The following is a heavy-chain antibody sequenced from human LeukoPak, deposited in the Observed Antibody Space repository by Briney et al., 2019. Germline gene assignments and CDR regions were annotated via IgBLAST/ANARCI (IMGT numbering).Heavy chain of an antibody. V-gene: IGHV4-4*07. CDR1: GGSVSGGSISSYY. D-gene: IGHD6-13*01. J-gene: IGHJ6*03. CDR2: IYTSGST. CDR3: ARAATRRGKIAAAGEGAGVGYYYYYMDV. Sequence: SETLSLTCTVSGGSVSGGSISSYYWSWIRQPAGKGLEWIGRIYTSGSTNYNPPLKSRVTMSVDTSKNQFSLKLSSVTAADTAVYYCARAATRRGKIAAAGEGAGVGYYYYYMDVWGKGTTVTVSS.